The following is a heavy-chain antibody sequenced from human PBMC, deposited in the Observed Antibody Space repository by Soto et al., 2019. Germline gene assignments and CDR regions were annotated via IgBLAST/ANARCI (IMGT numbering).Heavy chain of an antibody. D-gene: IGHD1-1*01. Sequence: PSDTLSLTCTVSGGSISGYYWSWIRQHPGKGLEWIGYIFYRGNTLYNPSLQSRVTISVDTSKNQFFLGLTSVTAADTAVYYCTRHAIIPKLQYGMDVWGQGASVTVSS. CDR1: GGSISGYY. CDR2: IFYRGNT. CDR3: TRHAIIPKLQYGMDV. J-gene: IGHJ6*02. V-gene: IGHV4-59*07.